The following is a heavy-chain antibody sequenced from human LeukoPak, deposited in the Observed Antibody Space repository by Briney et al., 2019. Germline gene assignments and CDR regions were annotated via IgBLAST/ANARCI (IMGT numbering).Heavy chain of an antibody. V-gene: IGHV3-21*01. Sequence: GGSLRLSCAASGFTFNTYNMNWVRQAPGKGLEWVSSISTSSSYIYYADSVKGRFTISRDNAKKSLYLQMSSLRAEDTAVYYCARDHELYCSGGSCSRMDVWGKGTTVTISS. CDR1: GFTFNTYN. J-gene: IGHJ6*03. CDR2: ISTSSSYI. D-gene: IGHD2-15*01. CDR3: ARDHELYCSGGSCSRMDV.